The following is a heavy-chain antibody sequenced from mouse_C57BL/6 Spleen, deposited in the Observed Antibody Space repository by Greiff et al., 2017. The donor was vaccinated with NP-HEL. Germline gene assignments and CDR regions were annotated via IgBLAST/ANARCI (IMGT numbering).Heavy chain of an antibody. Sequence: EVQLQQSGPELVKPGASVKISCKASGYTFTDYYMNWVKQSHGKSLEWIGDINPNNGGTSYNQKFKGKATLTVDKSSSTAYMELRSLTSEDSAVYYCARSESSPLTEAMDYWGQGTSVTVSS. CDR1: GYTFTDYY. J-gene: IGHJ4*01. D-gene: IGHD1-1*01. CDR2: INPNNGGT. CDR3: ARSESSPLTEAMDY. V-gene: IGHV1-26*01.